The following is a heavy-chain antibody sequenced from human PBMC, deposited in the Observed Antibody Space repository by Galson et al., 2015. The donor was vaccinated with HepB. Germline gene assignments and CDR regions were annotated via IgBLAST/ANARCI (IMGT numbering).Heavy chain of an antibody. J-gene: IGHJ4*02. V-gene: IGHV3-9*01. CDR1: GFTFDDYA. Sequence: SLRLSCAASGFTFDDYAMHWVRQAPGKGLEWVSGISWNSGSIGYADSVKGRFTISRDNAKNSLYLQMNSLRVEDTALYYCAKAARRYNSAWWVDYWGQGTLVTVSS. CDR2: ISWNSGSI. D-gene: IGHD6-19*01. CDR3: AKAARRYNSAWWVDY.